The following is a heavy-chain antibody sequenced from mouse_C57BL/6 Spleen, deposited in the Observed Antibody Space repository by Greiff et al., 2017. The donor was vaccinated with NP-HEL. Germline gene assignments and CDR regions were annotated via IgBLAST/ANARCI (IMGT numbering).Heavy chain of an antibody. V-gene: IGHV1-59*01. Sequence: VQLQQPGAELVRPGTSVKLSCKASGYTFTSYWMHWVKQRPGQGLEWIGVIDPSDSYTNYNQKFKGKATLTVDTSSSTAYMQLSSLTSEDSAVYYCVRYDGGAMDYWGQGTSVTVSS. J-gene: IGHJ4*01. D-gene: IGHD2-12*01. CDR3: VRYDGGAMDY. CDR2: IDPSDSYT. CDR1: GYTFTSYW.